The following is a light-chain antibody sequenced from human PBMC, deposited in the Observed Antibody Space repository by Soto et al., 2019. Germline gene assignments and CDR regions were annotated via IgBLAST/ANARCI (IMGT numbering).Light chain of an antibody. CDR1: SSNIGNNY. CDR2: DNN. CDR3: GTWDSRLRVVV. Sequence: QSVLTQPPSVSAAPRQKVAISCSGSSSNIGNNYVSWYHRVPGSAPKLLIYDNNERPSGIPDRFSGSKSGTSGTLDITGLQTGDEGDYYCGTWDSRLRVVVFGGGTKVTVL. J-gene: IGLJ2*01. V-gene: IGLV1-51*01.